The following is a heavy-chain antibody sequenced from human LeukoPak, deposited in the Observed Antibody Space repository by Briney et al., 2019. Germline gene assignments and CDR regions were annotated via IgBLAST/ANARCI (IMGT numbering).Heavy chain of an antibody. CDR2: IHYSGRI. V-gene: IGHV4-34*01. CDR3: SRGTDAYKCGNS. D-gene: IGHD5-24*01. CDR1: GGSFSGYY. Sequence: PSETLSLTCAVYGGSFSGYYWTWIRQPPGKGLEWIGEIHYSGRINYNPSLKSRVTISADTSNNHFSLKMNSVTAADTVVYYCSRGTDAYKCGNSWGQGTLVTVSS. J-gene: IGHJ4*02.